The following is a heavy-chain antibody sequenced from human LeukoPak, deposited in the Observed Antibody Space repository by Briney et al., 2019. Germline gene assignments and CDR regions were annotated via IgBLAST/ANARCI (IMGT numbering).Heavy chain of an antibody. V-gene: IGHV3-21*01. CDR2: ISSSSYI. CDR3: ASDNRGYSYGSNFDY. D-gene: IGHD5-18*01. J-gene: IGHJ4*02. CDR1: GFTFSSYS. Sequence: GGSLRLSCAASGFTFSSYSMNWVRQAPGKGLEWVSSISSSSYIYYADSVKGRFTISRDNAKNSLYLQMNSLRAEDTAVYYCASDNRGYSYGSNFDYWGQGTLVTVSS.